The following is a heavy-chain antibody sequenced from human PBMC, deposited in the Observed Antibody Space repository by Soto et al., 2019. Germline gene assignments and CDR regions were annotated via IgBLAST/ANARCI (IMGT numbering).Heavy chain of an antibody. CDR1: GFTFSSYA. CDR2: ISYDGSNK. D-gene: IGHD3-22*01. CDR3: AKGRDYYDSSGLFDY. Sequence: PGGSLRLSCFASGFTFSSYAMTWVRRAPGKGLEWVAVISYDGSNKYYADSVKGRFTISRDNSKNTLYLQMNSLRAEDTAVYYCAKGRDYYDSSGLFDYWGQGTLVTVSS. V-gene: IGHV3-30-3*01. J-gene: IGHJ4*02.